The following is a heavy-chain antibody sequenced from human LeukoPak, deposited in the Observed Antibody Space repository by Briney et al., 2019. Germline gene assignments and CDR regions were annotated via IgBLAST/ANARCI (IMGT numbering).Heavy chain of an antibody. CDR2: ISSSSSTI. D-gene: IGHD1-26*01. J-gene: IGHJ3*02. CDR1: GFTFSSYS. CDR3: ARANRELHDAFDI. V-gene: IGHV3-48*04. Sequence: GGSLRLSCAASGFTFSSYSMNWVRQAPGKGLEWVSYISSSSSTIYYADSVKGRFTISRDNAKNSLYLQMNSLRAEDTAVYYCARANRELHDAFDIWGQGTMVTVSS.